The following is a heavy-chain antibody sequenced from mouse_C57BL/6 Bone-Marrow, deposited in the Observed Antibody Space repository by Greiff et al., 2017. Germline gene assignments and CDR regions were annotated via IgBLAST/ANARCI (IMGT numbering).Heavy chain of an antibody. J-gene: IGHJ4*01. CDR3: AKIDYDAVGYAMDY. CDR1: GFSLTSYG. CDR2: IWRGGST. Sequence: QVQLQQPGPGLVQPSQSLSITCTVSGFSLTSYGVHWVRQSPGKGLEWLGVIWRGGSTDYNAAFMSRLSITKDNSKSQVFFKMNSLQADDTAIYYCAKIDYDAVGYAMDYWGQGTSVTVSS. D-gene: IGHD2-4*01. V-gene: IGHV2-5*01.